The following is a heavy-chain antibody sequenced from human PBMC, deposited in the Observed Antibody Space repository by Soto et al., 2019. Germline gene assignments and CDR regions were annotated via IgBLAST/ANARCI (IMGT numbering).Heavy chain of an antibody. V-gene: IGHV5-51*01. CDR1: GGKCIGYG. D-gene: IGHD4-17*01. Sequence: APLGICYRVSGGKCIGYGGGWMSKIHGKGLEWMGIIYPGDSYTRYSPSFQGQVTISADKSISTAYLQWSSLKASDTAMYYCARRYDYGDYGDYGMDVWGQGTTVTVSS. CDR2: IYPGDSYT. J-gene: IGHJ6*02. CDR3: ARRYDYGDYGDYGMDV.